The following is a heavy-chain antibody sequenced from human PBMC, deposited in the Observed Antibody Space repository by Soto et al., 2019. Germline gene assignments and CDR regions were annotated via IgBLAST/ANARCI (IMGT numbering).Heavy chain of an antibody. Sequence: ASVKVSCKASGYTFTSYAMHWVRQAPGQRLEWMGWINAGNGNAFYSQRFQGRVTITRDTSASTAYMELSSLTSEDTAVYYCVRVVAIPGYPDNWGQGTLVTSPQ. V-gene: IGHV1-3*01. CDR3: VRVVAIPGYPDN. CDR2: INAGNGNA. J-gene: IGHJ4*02. CDR1: GYTFTSYA. D-gene: IGHD5-12*01.